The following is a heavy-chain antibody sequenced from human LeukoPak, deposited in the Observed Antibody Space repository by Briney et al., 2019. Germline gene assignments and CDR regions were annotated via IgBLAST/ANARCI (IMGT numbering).Heavy chain of an antibody. CDR1: GFTFSDYG. CDR3: AKDTSRWLPVGYFDY. D-gene: IGHD5-24*01. Sequence: GGSLRLSCAASGFTFSDYGMHWVRQAPGKGLEWVAFIRYDGSNKYYADSVKGRFTISRDNSKNTLYLQMSSLRTEDTAVYYCAKDTSRWLPVGYFDYWGQGTLVTVSS. V-gene: IGHV3-30*02. J-gene: IGHJ4*02. CDR2: IRYDGSNK.